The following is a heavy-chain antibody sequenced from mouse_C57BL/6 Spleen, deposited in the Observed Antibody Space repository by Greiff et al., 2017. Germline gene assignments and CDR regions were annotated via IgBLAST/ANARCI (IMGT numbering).Heavy chain of an antibody. D-gene: IGHD4-1*01. CDR2: IYPSDSET. CDR3: ARGTGTFFDY. J-gene: IGHJ2*01. Sequence: VQLKQPGAELVKPGASVKVSCKASGYTFTSYWMDWVKQRPGQGLEWIGNIYPSDSETHYNQKFKDKATLTVDKSSSTAYMQLSSLTSEDSAVYYCARGTGTFFDYWGQGTTLTVSS. V-gene: IGHV1-61*01. CDR1: GYTFTSYW.